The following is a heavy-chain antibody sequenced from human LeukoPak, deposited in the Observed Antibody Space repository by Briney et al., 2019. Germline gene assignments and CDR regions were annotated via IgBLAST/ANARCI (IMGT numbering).Heavy chain of an antibody. CDR3: ARHGITLVRGVNRIFDP. Sequence: PGGSLRLSCAASGFTFSSYSMNWVRQPPGKGLEWIGSIHYSGSTYYNPSLKSRVTISVDTSKNQFSLKLSSVTAADTAVYYCARHGITLVRGVNRIFDPWGQGTLVTVSS. CDR2: IHYSGST. J-gene: IGHJ5*02. CDR1: GFTFSSYSMN. D-gene: IGHD3-10*01. V-gene: IGHV4-39*01.